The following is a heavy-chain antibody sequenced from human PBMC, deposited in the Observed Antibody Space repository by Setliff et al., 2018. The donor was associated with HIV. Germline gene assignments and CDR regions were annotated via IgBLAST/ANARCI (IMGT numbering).Heavy chain of an antibody. CDR1: GYTFTKYA. J-gene: IGHJ4*02. Sequence: ASVKVSCTASGYTFTKYAMNWVRQAPGQGLEWMGWINTNTGNPMYAQGFTGRFVFSLDTSVSTAYLQISSLKAEDTAVYYCARELSPTGTDWGQGTLVTVSS. V-gene: IGHV7-4-1*02. CDR2: INTNTGNP. D-gene: IGHD1-7*01. CDR3: ARELSPTGTD.